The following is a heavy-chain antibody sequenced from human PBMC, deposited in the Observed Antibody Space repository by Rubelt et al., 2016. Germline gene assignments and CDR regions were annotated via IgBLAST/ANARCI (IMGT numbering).Heavy chain of an antibody. D-gene: IGHD6-6*01. CDR2: IYYSEST. V-gene: IGHV4-59*12. CDR3: ARRYISSGYFDY. CDR1: GGSISSYY. Sequence: QVQLQESGPGLVKPSETLSLTCTVSGGSISSYYWSWIRQPPGKGLEWIGYIYYSESTNYNPSLKRRVTISVDTSKNQFSLNLSSGTAADTAGYYCARRYISSGYFDYWGQGTLVTVSS. J-gene: IGHJ4*02.